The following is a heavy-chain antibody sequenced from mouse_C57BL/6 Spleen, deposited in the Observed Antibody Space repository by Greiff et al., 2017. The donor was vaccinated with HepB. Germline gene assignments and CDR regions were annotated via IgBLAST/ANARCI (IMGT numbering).Heavy chain of an antibody. J-gene: IGHJ2*01. CDR1: GYTFTSYG. CDR3: ARSPVDY. V-gene: IGHV1-81*01. CDR2: IYPRSGNT. Sequence: VKLQESGAELARPGASVKLSCKASGYTFTSYGISWVKQRTGQGLEWIGEIYPRSGNTYYNEKFKGKATLTADKSSSTAYMELRSLTSEDSAVYFCARSPVDYWGQGTTLTVSS.